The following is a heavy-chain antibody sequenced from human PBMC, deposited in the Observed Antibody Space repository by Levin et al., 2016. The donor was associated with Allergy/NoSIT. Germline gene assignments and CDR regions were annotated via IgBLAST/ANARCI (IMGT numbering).Heavy chain of an antibody. D-gene: IGHD6-13*01. V-gene: IGHV1-18*01. J-gene: IGHJ4*02. Sequence: ASVKVSCKASGYTFTSYGISWVRQAPGQGLEWMGWISTYSGKTNYAQKFQGRVTMTTDTSTSTAYMELRSLRSDDTAVYYCARRDRSWSSIPDYWGQGTLVTVSS. CDR1: GYTFTSYG. CDR2: ISTYSGKT. CDR3: ARRDRSWSSIPDY.